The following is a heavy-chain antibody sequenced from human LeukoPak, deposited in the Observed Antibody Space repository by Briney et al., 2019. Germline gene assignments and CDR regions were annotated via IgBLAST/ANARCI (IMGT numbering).Heavy chain of an antibody. V-gene: IGHV3-30*18. CDR1: GFTFSSYG. CDR3: AKNNGPDNIGWFDP. Sequence: GGSLRLSCAASGFTFSSYGMHWVRQAPGKGLGWVAVISYDGSNKYYAESVKGRFTISTDTSKNTQYIQMNSLKAEDTAVYYCAKNNGPDNIGWFDPWGQGTLVTVSS. D-gene: IGHD1-14*01. CDR2: ISYDGSNK. J-gene: IGHJ5*02.